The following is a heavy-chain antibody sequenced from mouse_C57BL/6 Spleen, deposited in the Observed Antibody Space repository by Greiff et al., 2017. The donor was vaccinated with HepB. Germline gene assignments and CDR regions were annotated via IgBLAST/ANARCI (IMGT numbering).Heavy chain of an antibody. Sequence: QVQLQQPGAELVKPGASVKMSCKASGYTFTSYWITWVKQRPGQGLEWIGDIYPGSGSTNYNEKFKSKATLTVDTSSSTAYMQLSSLTSEDSAVYDCARSVYYGSRPRFYYFDYWGQGTTLTVSS. CDR2: IYPGSGST. CDR3: ARSVYYGSRPRFYYFDY. J-gene: IGHJ2*01. CDR1: GYTFTSYW. D-gene: IGHD1-1*01. V-gene: IGHV1-55*01.